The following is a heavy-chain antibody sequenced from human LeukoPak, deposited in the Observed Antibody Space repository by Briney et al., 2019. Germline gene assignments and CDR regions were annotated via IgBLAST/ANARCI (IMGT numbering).Heavy chain of an antibody. CDR3: ARFGYVAAVDV. CDR1: GFSFSAYW. V-gene: IGHV3-7*01. CDR2: INPAGSET. J-gene: IGHJ4*02. D-gene: IGHD2-15*01. Sequence: PGGSLRLSCAASGFSFSAYWMTWVRQASGTGLEWVANINPAGSETYYVDPVKGRFSISRDNAKNLVYLQMNSLRAEDTAVYHCARFGYVAAVDVWGQGTPVTVSS.